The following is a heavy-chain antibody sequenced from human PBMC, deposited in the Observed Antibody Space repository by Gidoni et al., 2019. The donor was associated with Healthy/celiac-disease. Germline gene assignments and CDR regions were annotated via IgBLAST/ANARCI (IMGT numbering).Heavy chain of an antibody. CDR1: GVTFSRYA. D-gene: IGHD3-3*01. CDR2: IIPSFCTA. V-gene: IGHV1-69*01. Sequence: QVQLVQSGAEVKKPGSSVKVSCNASGVTFSRYAISLLRQAPGQGLAWMGGIIPSFCTANYAQKFQGRFTITADESTSTAYMELSSLISEDTAVYYCARPALEVSHPDSDVYYYGMDVWGQGTTVTVSS. CDR3: ARPALEVSHPDSDVYYYGMDV. J-gene: IGHJ6*02.